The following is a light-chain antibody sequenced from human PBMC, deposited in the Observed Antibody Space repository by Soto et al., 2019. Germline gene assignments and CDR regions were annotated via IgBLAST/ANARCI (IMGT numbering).Light chain of an antibody. CDR1: QSVGSSY. CDR3: QQYVSSQIT. CDR2: GAS. Sequence: EIVVTQSPGTLSLSPGERAALSCGASQSVGSSYLAWYQQKPGQAPRLLIYGASSRATGIPDRFSGSGSGTDFTLTISRLEPEDFAVYYCQQYVSSQITFGQGTRLEIK. J-gene: IGKJ5*01. V-gene: IGKV3-20*01.